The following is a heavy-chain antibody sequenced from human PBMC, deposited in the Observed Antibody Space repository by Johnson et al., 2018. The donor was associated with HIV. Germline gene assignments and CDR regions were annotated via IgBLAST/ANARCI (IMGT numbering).Heavy chain of an antibody. V-gene: IGHV3-66*01. Sequence: VQLVESGGGLVQPGGSLRLSCAASGFTFSSYDMHWVRQATGKGLEWVSVIYSGGSTYYADSVKGRFTISRDNSKNTLYLQMNSLRAEDTAVYYCARVASGACDIWGQGTMVTVSS. J-gene: IGHJ3*02. CDR2: IYSGGST. D-gene: IGHD3-3*01. CDR3: ARVASGACDI. CDR1: GFTFSSYD.